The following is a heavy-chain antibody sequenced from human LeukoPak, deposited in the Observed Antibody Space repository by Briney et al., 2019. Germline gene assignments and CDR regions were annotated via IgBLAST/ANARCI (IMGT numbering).Heavy chain of an antibody. CDR2: ISGYNGNI. CDR3: ARGGWTGMGAY. J-gene: IGHJ4*02. D-gene: IGHD3/OR15-3a*01. Sequence: VASVKVSCKASGYTFTSYSISWVRQAPGQGLEWMGWISGYNGNINYAQKFQGRVTMTTDTSTSTAYMELRSLRSDDTAVYYCARGGWTGMGAYWGQGTLVTVSS. CDR1: GYTFTSYS. V-gene: IGHV1-18*01.